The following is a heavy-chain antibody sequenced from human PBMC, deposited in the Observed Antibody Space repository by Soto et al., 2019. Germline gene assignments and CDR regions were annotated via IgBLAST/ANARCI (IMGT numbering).Heavy chain of an antibody. CDR3: TRVGGYYGDYPNFDY. CDR1: VSSIRNYY. CDR2: IYYTGST. Sequence: PSETLSVTCSVSVSSIRNYYWSWIRQPPGKGLEWIGNIYYTGSTNYNPSLKGRVFISVDSSRRQLSLRLNSLTAADTAVYYCTRVGGYYGDYPNFDYWGQGAMVTVSS. V-gene: IGHV4-59*01. D-gene: IGHD4-17*01. J-gene: IGHJ4*02.